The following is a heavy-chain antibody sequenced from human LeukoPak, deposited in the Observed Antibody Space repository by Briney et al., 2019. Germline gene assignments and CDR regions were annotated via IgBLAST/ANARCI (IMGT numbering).Heavy chain of an antibody. Sequence: GGSLRLSCAASGFTFSSHVMSWVRRAPGKGLEWVSGITASGGKTFHADSVKGGFAISTDNSKTPLYLQMTSLRAQDPAVYHCAKYRPGNSGPFPTYCGQGTLVTVPS. CDR3: AKYRPGNSGPFPTY. J-gene: IGHJ4*02. V-gene: IGHV3-23*01. CDR2: ITASGGKT. CDR1: GFTFSSHV. D-gene: IGHD1-14*01.